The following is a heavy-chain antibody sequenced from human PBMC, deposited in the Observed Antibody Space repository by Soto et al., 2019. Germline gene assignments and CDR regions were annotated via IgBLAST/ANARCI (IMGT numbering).Heavy chain of an antibody. D-gene: IGHD3-10*01. CDR1: GFTFSSYG. J-gene: IGHJ6*03. Sequence: GGSLRLSCAASGFTFSSYGMHWVRQAPGKGLEWVAVIWYDGSNKYYADSVKGRFTISRDNSKNTLYLQMNSLRAEDTAVYYCARVPPGYNYMDVWGKGTTVTVSS. V-gene: IGHV3-33*01. CDR3: ARVPPGYNYMDV. CDR2: IWYDGSNK.